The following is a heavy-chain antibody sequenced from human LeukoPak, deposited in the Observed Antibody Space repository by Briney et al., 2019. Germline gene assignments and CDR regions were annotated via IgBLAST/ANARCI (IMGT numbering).Heavy chain of an antibody. CDR2: IWYGGSNK. CDR3: AREIKSVYYYDSSGYIT. CDR1: GFTFSSYG. J-gene: IGHJ5*02. V-gene: IGHV3-33*08. Sequence: GRSLRLSCAASGFTFSSYGMHWVRQAPGKGLEWVAVIWYGGSNKYYADSVKGRFTISRDNSKNTLYLQMNSLRAEDTAVYYCAREIKSVYYYDSSGYITWGQGTLVTVSS. D-gene: IGHD3-22*01.